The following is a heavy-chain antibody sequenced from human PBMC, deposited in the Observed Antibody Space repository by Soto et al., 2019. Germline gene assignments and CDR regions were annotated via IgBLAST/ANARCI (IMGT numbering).Heavy chain of an antibody. J-gene: IGHJ4*02. V-gene: IGHV4-39*07. CDR1: GGSISSSIYY. CDR3: ARGIMITFGGVIVNY. D-gene: IGHD3-16*02. Sequence: PSETLSLTCTVSGGSISSSIYYWGWIRQPPGKGLEWIGSIYYSGSTYYNPSLKSRVTISVDTSKNQFSLKLSSVTAADTAVYYCARGIMITFGGVIVNYWGQGTLVTVSS. CDR2: IYYSGST.